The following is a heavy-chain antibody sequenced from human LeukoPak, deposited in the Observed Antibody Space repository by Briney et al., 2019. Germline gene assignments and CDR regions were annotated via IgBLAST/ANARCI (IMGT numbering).Heavy chain of an antibody. CDR2: IYPGDSDT. J-gene: IGHJ4*02. CDR1: VFSFTNYW. Sequence: GESLKISCKASVFSFTNYWIAWVRQTPGQGLEWMGSIYPGDSDTRYNPSFQGQVTISADKSIKTAYLQWSGLKASDTAIYYCARRGGGSTGGFYFDYWGQGSLVTVSS. D-gene: IGHD1-1*01. CDR3: ARRGGGSTGGFYFDY. V-gene: IGHV5-51*01.